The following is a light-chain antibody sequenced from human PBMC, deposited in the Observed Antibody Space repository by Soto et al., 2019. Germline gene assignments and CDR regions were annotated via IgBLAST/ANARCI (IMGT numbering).Light chain of an antibody. Sequence: EIVLAQSPGTLSLSPGERATLSSRASQSVSSNYLAWYQQKRGQPPRLLIYGASIRATGIPDRFSGSGSGTDFTLTISRLEPEDFAVYYCHQYDSSPLTFGGGAKVEIK. CDR1: QSVSSNY. CDR2: GAS. V-gene: IGKV3-20*01. CDR3: HQYDSSPLT. J-gene: IGKJ4*01.